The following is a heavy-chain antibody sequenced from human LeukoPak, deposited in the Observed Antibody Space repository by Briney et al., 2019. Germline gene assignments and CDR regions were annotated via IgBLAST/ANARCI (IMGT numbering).Heavy chain of an antibody. D-gene: IGHD3-10*01. V-gene: IGHV1-18*01. CDR2: ISAYNGNT. Sequence: ASVKVSCKASGYTFTNHGISWVRQAPGQGLEWMGWISAYNGNTNSAQKFQGRVTMTTDTSTNTAYMELRSLRSDNTAVYYCARDFSSVHRGEVSYHWGQGTLVTVSS. CDR3: ARDFSSVHRGEVSYH. J-gene: IGHJ5*02. CDR1: GYTFTNHG.